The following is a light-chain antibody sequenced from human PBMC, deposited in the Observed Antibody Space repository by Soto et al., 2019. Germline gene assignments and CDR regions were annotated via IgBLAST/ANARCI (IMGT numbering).Light chain of an antibody. CDR2: GAS. V-gene: IGKV3D-15*01. CDR1: QSVNSN. J-gene: IGKJ1*01. Sequence: ETVMTQSPGTLSVSPGERATLSCRASQSVNSNFAWYQQKPGQAPRLLIYGASTRATGIPARFSGSGSGAEFTLTISSLQSEDFAVYYCQQYNNWPPTFGQGTKVGIK. CDR3: QQYNNWPPT.